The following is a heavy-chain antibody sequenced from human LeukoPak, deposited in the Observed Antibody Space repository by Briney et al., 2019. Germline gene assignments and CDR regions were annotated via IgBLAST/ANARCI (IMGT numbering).Heavy chain of an antibody. CDR2: ISGSGGST. D-gene: IGHD3-3*01. V-gene: IGHV3-23*01. CDR3: AKDRSVGVAIYYYYGMDV. Sequence: GGSLRLSCAASGFTSSSYAMSWVRQAPGKGLEWVSTISGSGGSTYYADSVKGRFAISRDNSKNTLYLQMNSLRVEDTAVYYGAKDRSVGVAIYYYYGMDVWGQGTPVTVSS. J-gene: IGHJ6*02. CDR1: GFTSSSYA.